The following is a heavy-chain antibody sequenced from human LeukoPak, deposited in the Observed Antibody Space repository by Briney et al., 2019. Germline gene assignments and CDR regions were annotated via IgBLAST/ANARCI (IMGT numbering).Heavy chain of an antibody. J-gene: IGHJ4*02. D-gene: IGHD5-24*01. Sequence: ASVKVSCKASGYTFTSYGISWVRQAPGQGLEWMGWISGYNGDTNFAQKLQGRVTLTTDSSTSTAYMELRSVRSDDTAVYYCARDGAGWRTGVDYWGQGTLVTVSS. CDR1: GYTFTSYG. CDR3: ARDGAGWRTGVDY. CDR2: ISGYNGDT. V-gene: IGHV1-18*01.